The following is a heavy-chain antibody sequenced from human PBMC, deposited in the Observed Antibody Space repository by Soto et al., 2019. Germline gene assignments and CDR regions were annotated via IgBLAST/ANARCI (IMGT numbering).Heavy chain of an antibody. CDR1: GGSSINSDYY. V-gene: IGHV4-39*01. CDR3: AKWGADDTSFDF. Sequence: PSVTLCLTCPFSGGSSINSDYYWGWTHQPPGKGLQWIASIYYDGSAYYNPSLKSRVTIYVDTSNNQFSLKVNSVSAADTAVYYCAKWGADDTSFDFWVQGALVTVFS. CDR2: IYYDGSA. D-gene: IGHD1-26*01. J-gene: IGHJ4*02.